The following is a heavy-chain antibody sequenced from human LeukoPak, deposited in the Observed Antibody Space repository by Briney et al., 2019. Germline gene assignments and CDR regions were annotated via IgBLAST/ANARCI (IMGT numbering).Heavy chain of an antibody. CDR3: ARRGYSYGSAYYGMDV. Sequence: ASVKVSCKASGYTFTSYYMHWVRQAPGQRLEWMGWINAGNGNTKYSQKFQGRVTITRDTSASTAYMELSSLRSEDTAVYYCARRGYSYGSAYYGMDVWGQGTTVTVSS. CDR2: INAGNGNT. D-gene: IGHD5-18*01. V-gene: IGHV1-3*01. CDR1: GYTFTSYY. J-gene: IGHJ6*02.